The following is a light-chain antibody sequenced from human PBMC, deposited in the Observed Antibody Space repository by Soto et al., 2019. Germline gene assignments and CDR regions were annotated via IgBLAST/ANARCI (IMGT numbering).Light chain of an antibody. CDR3: QQYGSSLLT. CDR1: QTISNT. V-gene: IGKV3-15*01. CDR2: AAS. Sequence: GMTLSPATLSVNQGDKVSLSCRANQTISNTLAWYQQKPGQAPRLLIYAASTRATGVSARFSGGGSGTDFTLTISRLEPEDFAVYYCQQYGSSLLTFGGGSKVDIK. J-gene: IGKJ4*01.